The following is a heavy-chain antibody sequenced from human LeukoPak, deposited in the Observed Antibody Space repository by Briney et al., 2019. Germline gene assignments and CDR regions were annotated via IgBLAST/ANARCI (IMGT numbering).Heavy chain of an antibody. CDR1: GGSISSGGYY. D-gene: IGHD2-8*01. J-gene: IGHJ4*02. CDR3: ARGLRRLVDY. V-gene: IGHV4-30-2*01. CDR2: IYHSGSI. Sequence: SQTLSLTCTVSGGSISSGGYYWSWIRQPPGKGLEWIGYIYHSGSIYYNPSLKSRVTISVDRSKNQFPLKLSSVTAADTAMYYCARGLRRLVDYWGQGTLVTVSS.